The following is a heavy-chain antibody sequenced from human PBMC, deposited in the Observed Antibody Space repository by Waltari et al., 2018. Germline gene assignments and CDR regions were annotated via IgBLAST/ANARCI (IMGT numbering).Heavy chain of an antibody. CDR2: ILYDGSDD. CDR3: AKDSGSEGYAFDV. D-gene: IGHD3-10*01. V-gene: IGHV3-30*02. Sequence: QMYLVESGGTVVQPGTSLTLSCAASGFTFNKNNMHWVRQAPGKVLECVSIILYDGSDDSYADSVKGRFTISRDNSKHTIFLQMIGLKVEDTAVYFGAKDSGSEGYAFDVWGQGTMVTVSS. CDR1: GFTFNKNN. J-gene: IGHJ3*01.